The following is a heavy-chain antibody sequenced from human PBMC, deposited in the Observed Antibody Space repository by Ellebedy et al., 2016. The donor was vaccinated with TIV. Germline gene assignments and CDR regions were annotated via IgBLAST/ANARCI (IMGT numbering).Heavy chain of an antibody. Sequence: GGSLRLSCAASGFKLSRNAMAWVRQTPGKGLEWVANIKPDGSAKVYVDSVRGRFTISRDKTKNSLYLEMNSLGSEDTALYYCARGSRESDYWGQGTLVTVSS. CDR3: ARGSRESDY. D-gene: IGHD3-10*01. V-gene: IGHV3-7*03. CDR2: IKPDGSAK. CDR1: GFKLSRNA. J-gene: IGHJ4*02.